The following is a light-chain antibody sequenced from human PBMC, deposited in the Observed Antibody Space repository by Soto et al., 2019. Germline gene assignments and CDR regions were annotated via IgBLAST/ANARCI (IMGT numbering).Light chain of an antibody. Sequence: EIVLTQSPATLCLSPGERATLSCRASQSVSRNLAWYQQKPGQAPRLLIYDASNRATGIPARFSGSGSVTDFTLTISSLEPADSAAYYCQQRSNWATFGPGTKVDIK. V-gene: IGKV3-11*01. J-gene: IGKJ3*01. CDR2: DAS. CDR3: QQRSNWAT. CDR1: QSVSRN.